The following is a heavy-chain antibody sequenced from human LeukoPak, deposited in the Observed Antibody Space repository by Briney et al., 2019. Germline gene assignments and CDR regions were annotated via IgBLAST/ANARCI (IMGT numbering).Heavy chain of an antibody. CDR3: ARYYGDYPV. V-gene: IGHV3-7*01. CDR1: GFTFSIYW. J-gene: IGHJ6*04. D-gene: IGHD4-17*01. Sequence: PGGSLRLSCAASGFTFSIYWMTWVRQAPGKGLEWVANIKHDGSEKYYVDSVKGRFTISRDNAKNSLYLQMNSLRAEDTAVYYCARYYGDYPVWGKGTTVTVSS. CDR2: IKHDGSEK.